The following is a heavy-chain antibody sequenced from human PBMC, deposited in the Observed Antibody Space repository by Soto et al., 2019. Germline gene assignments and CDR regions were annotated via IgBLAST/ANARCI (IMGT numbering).Heavy chain of an antibody. J-gene: IGHJ4*02. Sequence: SETLSLTCTVSGGSISSSSYYWGWIRQPPGKGLEWIGSIFYSGSTYYNPSLKSRVTISVDTSKNQFSLKLSSVTAADTAVYYCAGSRSYYTNYVSPLYYFDYWGQGTLVTVSS. CDR3: AGSRSYYTNYVSPLYYFDY. D-gene: IGHD4-4*01. CDR2: IFYSGST. V-gene: IGHV4-39*07. CDR1: GGSISSSSYY.